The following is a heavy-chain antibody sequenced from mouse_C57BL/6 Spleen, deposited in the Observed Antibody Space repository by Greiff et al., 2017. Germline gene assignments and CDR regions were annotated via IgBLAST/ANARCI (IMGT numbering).Heavy chain of an antibody. CDR2: IYPGDGDT. J-gene: IGHJ3*01. CDR3: ARGGYDGDIRY. Sequence: QVQLQQSGPELVKPGASVKISCKASGYAFSSSWMNWVKQRPGKGLEWIGRIYPGDGDTNYNGKFKGKATLTADKSSSTAYMQLSSLTSEDSAVYFCARGGYDGDIRYWGQGTLVTVSA. CDR1: GYAFSSSW. V-gene: IGHV1-82*01. D-gene: IGHD2-3*01.